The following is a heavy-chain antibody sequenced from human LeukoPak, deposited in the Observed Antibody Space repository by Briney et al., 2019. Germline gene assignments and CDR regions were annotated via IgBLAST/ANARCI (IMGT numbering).Heavy chain of an antibody. CDR1: GYTFTSYY. Sequence: GASVKVSCKASGYTFTSYYMHWVRQAPGQGLEWMGIINPSGGSTSYAQKFQGRVTMTRDTSTSTAYMELSSLRSEDTAVYYCAREGVPAACFDYWGQGTLVTVSS. CDR3: AREGVPAACFDY. D-gene: IGHD2-2*01. J-gene: IGHJ4*02. CDR2: INPSGGST. V-gene: IGHV1-46*01.